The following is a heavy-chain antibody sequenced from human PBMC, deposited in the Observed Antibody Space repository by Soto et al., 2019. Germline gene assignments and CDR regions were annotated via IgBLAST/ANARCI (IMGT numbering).Heavy chain of an antibody. Sequence: SETLSLTCAAYGGSFSGYYWSWIRQPPGKGLEWIGEINHSGSTNYNPSLKSRVTISVDTSKNQFSLKLSSVTAADTAVYYCARGSGSYYGNWFDPWGQGTLVTVSS. J-gene: IGHJ5*02. D-gene: IGHD1-26*01. CDR2: INHSGST. V-gene: IGHV4-34*01. CDR3: ARGSGSYYGNWFDP. CDR1: GGSFSGYY.